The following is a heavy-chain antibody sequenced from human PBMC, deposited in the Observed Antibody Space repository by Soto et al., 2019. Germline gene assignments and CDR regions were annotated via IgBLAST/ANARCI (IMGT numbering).Heavy chain of an antibody. CDR1: GGSIGSYY. J-gene: IGHJ5*02. CDR3: ARGTVSGAGTSKRIKFDP. Sequence: PSETLSLTCSVSGGSIGSYYWSWIRQPPGKGLEWIGYIYYSGSTNYNPSLKSRVTISVDTSKNQFSLKLSSVTAADTAVYYCARGTVSGAGTSKRIKFDPWGQGTLVTVSS. V-gene: IGHV4-59*08. D-gene: IGHD6-13*01. CDR2: IYYSGST.